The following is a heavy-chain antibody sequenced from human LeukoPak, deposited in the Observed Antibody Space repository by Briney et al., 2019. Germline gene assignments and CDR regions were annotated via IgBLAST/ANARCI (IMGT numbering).Heavy chain of an antibody. J-gene: IGHJ3*02. CDR2: ISSDESNK. V-gene: IGHV3-30*03. CDR3: ARDGLAVSAFDI. Sequence: PGKSLRLSCVASGFTFSSYGMHWVRQAPGKGLEWVAVISSDESNKYYADSVKGRFTISRDDSKNTLYLQVNSLRADDTAVYYCARDGLAVSAFDIWGQGTMVTVSS. D-gene: IGHD6-19*01. CDR1: GFTFSSYG.